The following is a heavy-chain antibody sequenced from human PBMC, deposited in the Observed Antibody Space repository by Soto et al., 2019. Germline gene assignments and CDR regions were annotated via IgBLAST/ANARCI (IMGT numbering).Heavy chain of an antibody. CDR3: AKERAGSGSYRYYYGMDV. V-gene: IGHV3-30*18. CDR1: GFTFSSYG. Sequence: QVQLVESGGGVVQPGRSLRLSCAASGFTFSSYGMHWVRQAPGKGLEWVAVISYDGSNKYYADSVKGRYTISRHNSKNTLYLQMNSLRAEDTAVYYCAKERAGSGSYRYYYGMDVWGQGTTVTVSS. J-gene: IGHJ6*02. D-gene: IGHD1-26*01. CDR2: ISYDGSNK.